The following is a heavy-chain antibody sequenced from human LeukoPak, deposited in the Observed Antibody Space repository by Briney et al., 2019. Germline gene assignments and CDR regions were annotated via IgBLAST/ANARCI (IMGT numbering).Heavy chain of an antibody. CDR3: ARDDYYYDSSGYYYSVAFDI. D-gene: IGHD3-22*01. Sequence: PGGSLRLSCAASGFTFSSYSMNWVRQAPGKGLEWVSYISSSSSTIYYADSVKGRFTISRDNAKNSLYLQMNSLRDEDTAVYYCARDDYYYDSSGYYYSVAFDIRGQGTMVTVS. V-gene: IGHV3-48*02. CDR1: GFTFSSYS. CDR2: ISSSSSTI. J-gene: IGHJ3*02.